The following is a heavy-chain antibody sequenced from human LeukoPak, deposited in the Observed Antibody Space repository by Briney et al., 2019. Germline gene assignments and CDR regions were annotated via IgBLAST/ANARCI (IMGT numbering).Heavy chain of an antibody. D-gene: IGHD3-22*01. J-gene: IGHJ4*02. CDR2: ISSSGSTI. CDR3: ARDQYYDRMGDY. CDR1: GFTFISYE. V-gene: IGHV3-48*03. Sequence: PGGSLRLSCAASGFTFISYEMNWVRQAPGKGLEWVSYISSSGSTIYYADSVKGRFTISRDNAKNSLYLQMNSLRAEDTAVYYCARDQYYDRMGDYWGQGTLVTVSS.